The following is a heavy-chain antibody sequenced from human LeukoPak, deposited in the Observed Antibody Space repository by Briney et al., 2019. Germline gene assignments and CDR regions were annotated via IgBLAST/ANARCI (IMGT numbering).Heavy chain of an antibody. D-gene: IGHD3-22*01. Sequence: GGSLRLSCAASGFTFSSYGMHWVRQAPGKGLEWVAVIWYDGSNKYYADSVKGRFTISRDNSMNTLYLQMNSLRAEDTAVYYCARGRTYYYDSSGPPLPYYFDYWGQGTLVTVSS. V-gene: IGHV3-33*01. CDR2: IWYDGSNK. CDR1: GFTFSSYG. J-gene: IGHJ4*02. CDR3: ARGRTYYYDSSGPPLPYYFDY.